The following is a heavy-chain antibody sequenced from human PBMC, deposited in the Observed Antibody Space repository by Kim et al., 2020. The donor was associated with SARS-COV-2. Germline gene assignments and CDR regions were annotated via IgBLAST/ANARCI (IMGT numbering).Heavy chain of an antibody. V-gene: IGHV3-30*18. CDR1: GFTFSSYG. Sequence: GGSLRLSCAASGFTFSSYGMHWVRQAPGKGLEWVAVISYDGSNKYYADSVKGRFTISRDNPKNTLYLQMNSLRAEDTAVYYCAKDWSPETYDAFDIWGQGTMVTVSS. J-gene: IGHJ3*02. CDR2: ISYDGSNK. CDR3: AKDWSPETYDAFDI.